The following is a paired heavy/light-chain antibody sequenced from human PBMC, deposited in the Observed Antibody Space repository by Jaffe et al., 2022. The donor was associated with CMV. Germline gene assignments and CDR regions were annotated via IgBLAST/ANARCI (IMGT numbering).Light chain of an antibody. CDR1: SSNVEKNY. V-gene: IGLV1-47*01. CDR3: GVWDAGLRGPV. CDR2: KNN. J-gene: IGLJ3*02. Sequence: QTVLTQPPSASGTPGQRVTISCSGSSSNVEKNYVYWYQQLPGMAPRLLIYKNNLRPSGVPDRISASKSGTSASLAISGLRSEDEAAYYCGVWDAGLRGPVFGGGTELTVL.
Heavy chain of an antibody. Sequence: QVKLQESGPGLVEPSETLSLTCTVSGDTLNEREWSWVRQPPGKGLEWIGDSYYSGITNYNASLKSRVTISVDMSKNQFSLSLRSVTAADTAVYYCARVDSGSMIGYFYGFDVWGQGTTVTVSS. J-gene: IGHJ6*02. CDR1: GDTLNERE. V-gene: IGHV4-59*01. CDR2: SYYSGIT. D-gene: IGHD1-1*01. CDR3: ARVDSGSMIGYFYGFDV.